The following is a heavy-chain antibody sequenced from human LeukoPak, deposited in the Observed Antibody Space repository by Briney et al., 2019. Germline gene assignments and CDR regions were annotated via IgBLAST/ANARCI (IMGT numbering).Heavy chain of an antibody. CDR3: AREPAHCTNGVCYSSWFDP. Sequence: PGGSLRLSGAASGFTFSSYWMHWVRQAPGKGLVWVSRINSDGSSTSYADSVKGRFTISRDNAKNTLYLQMNSLRAEDTAVYYCAREPAHCTNGVCYSSWFDPWGQGTLVTVSS. D-gene: IGHD2-8*01. J-gene: IGHJ5*02. CDR2: INSDGSST. V-gene: IGHV3-74*01. CDR1: GFTFSSYW.